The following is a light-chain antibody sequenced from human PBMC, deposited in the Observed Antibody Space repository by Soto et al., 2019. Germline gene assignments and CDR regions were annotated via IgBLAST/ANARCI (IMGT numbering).Light chain of an antibody. V-gene: IGLV2-14*01. Sequence: QSVLTQPASVSGSPGQSITISCTGTSSDVGGHNYVSWYQHHADKAPKLMIYEVSNRPSGVSNRFSGSKSGNTASLTIYGLQAEDEADYYCSSYAGSNSVVFGGGTKLTVL. CDR3: SSYAGSNSVV. CDR2: EVS. J-gene: IGLJ2*01. CDR1: SSDVGGHNY.